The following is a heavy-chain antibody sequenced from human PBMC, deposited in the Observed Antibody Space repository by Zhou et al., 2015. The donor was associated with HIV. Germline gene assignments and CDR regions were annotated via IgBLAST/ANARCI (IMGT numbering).Heavy chain of an antibody. Sequence: QVQLVQSGAEVKKPGSSVKVSCKASGGTFSSYAISWVRQAPEQGLEWMGGIIPIFGTANYAQKFQGRVTITADESTSTAYMELSSLRSEDTAVYYCARELHSGYSGYGHFDYWGQGTLVTVSS. CDR1: GGTFSSYA. CDR2: IIPIFGTA. V-gene: IGHV1-69*01. J-gene: IGHJ4*02. CDR3: ARELHSGYSGYGHFDY. D-gene: IGHD5-12*01.